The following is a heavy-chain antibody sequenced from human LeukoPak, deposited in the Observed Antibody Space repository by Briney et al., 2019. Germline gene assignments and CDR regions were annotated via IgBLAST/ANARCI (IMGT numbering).Heavy chain of an antibody. J-gene: IGHJ5*02. CDR1: GFTISSYW. D-gene: IGHD3-16*01. Sequence: PGGSLRLSCAAPGFTISSYWMSWVRQAPGKGLEWVANIKQDGSEKYYVDSVKGRFTITRDNAKNSLDLQMNSLRAEDTAVYYCARAVGAGFDPWGQGTLVTVSS. CDR2: IKQDGSEK. CDR3: ARAVGAGFDP. V-gene: IGHV3-7*01.